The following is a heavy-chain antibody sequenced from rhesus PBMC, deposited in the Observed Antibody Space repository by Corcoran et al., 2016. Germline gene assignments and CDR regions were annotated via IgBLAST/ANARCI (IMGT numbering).Heavy chain of an antibody. CDR3: ASQFFYSGNYYLDY. Sequence: QVQLQESGPGLVKPSETLSLTCAVSGGSFSSNWWTWIRQPPGKGLEWIGEINGNGGRPNDHPSLKSRVTFSKDASKNEFSLKLSSVTAADTAVYYCASQFFYSGNYYLDYWGQGVLVTVSS. D-gene: IGHD3-16*01. CDR1: GGSFSSNW. V-gene: IGHV4-80*01. CDR2: INGNGGRP. J-gene: IGHJ4*01.